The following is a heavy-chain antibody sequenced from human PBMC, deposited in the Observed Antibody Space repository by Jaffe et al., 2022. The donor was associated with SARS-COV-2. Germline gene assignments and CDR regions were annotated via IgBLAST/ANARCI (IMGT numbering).Heavy chain of an antibody. Sequence: QVQLVESGGGVVQPGRSLRLSCAASGFTFSSYAMHWVRQAPGKGLEWVAVISYDGSNKYYADSVKGRFTISRDNSKNTLYLQMNSLRAEDTAVYYCARFEYYDILTGYLEGDLYGMDVWGQGTTVTVSS. D-gene: IGHD3-9*01. CDR3: ARFEYYDILTGYLEGDLYGMDV. V-gene: IGHV3-30-3*01. CDR1: GFTFSSYA. CDR2: ISYDGSNK. J-gene: IGHJ6*02.